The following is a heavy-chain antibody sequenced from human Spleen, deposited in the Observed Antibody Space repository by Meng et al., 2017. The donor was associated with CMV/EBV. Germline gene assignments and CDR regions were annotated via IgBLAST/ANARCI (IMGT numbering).Heavy chain of an antibody. V-gene: IGHV1-18*01. CDR1: GGTFSSYA. CDR2: ISAHNGNT. CDR3: ARDVRAVAVDY. J-gene: IGHJ4*02. D-gene: IGHD6-19*01. Sequence: VQLVQSGAEVKKPGSSVKVSCKASGGTFSSYAISWVRQAPGQGLEWMGWISAHNGNTNYAQNLQGRVTMTTDTSTSTVYMELRSLRFDDTAVYYCARDVRAVAVDYWGQGTLVTVSS.